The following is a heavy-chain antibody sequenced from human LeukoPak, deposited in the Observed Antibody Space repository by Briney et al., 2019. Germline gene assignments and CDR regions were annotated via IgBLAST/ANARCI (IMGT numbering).Heavy chain of an antibody. CDR2: ISSDGSKT. V-gene: IGHV3-30*10. D-gene: IGHD3-9*01. J-gene: IGHJ2*01. CDR3: ARDLIVINFDWHHWYFDL. Sequence: QPGRSLRLSCAASGFAFNTYSLHWVRQAPDTGLEWMAGISSDGSKTYYTHSVQDRFTISRDNSKNTLYLQMNSLRAEDTAVYYCARDLIVINFDWHHWYFDLWGRGTLVTVSS. CDR1: GFAFNTYS.